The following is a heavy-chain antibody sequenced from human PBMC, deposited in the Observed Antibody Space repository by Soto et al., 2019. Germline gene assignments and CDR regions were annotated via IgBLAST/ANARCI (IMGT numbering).Heavy chain of an antibody. CDR3: ARDLSGDSVNWFEP. CDR2: INPNSGGT. J-gene: IGHJ5*02. D-gene: IGHD4-17*01. CDR1: GYTFTGYY. Sequence: ASVKVSCKASGYTFTGYYMHWVRQAPGQGLEWMGWINPNSGGTNYAQKFQGWVTMTRDTSISTAYMELSRLRSDDTAVYYCARDLSGDSVNWFEPWGQGTLVTV. V-gene: IGHV1-2*04.